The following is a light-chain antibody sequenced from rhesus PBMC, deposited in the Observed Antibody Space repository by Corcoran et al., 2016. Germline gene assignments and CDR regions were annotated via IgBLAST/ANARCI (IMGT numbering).Light chain of an antibody. V-gene: IGKV1-44*02. CDR2: AAS. J-gene: IGKJ4*01. CDR1: QTISSY. Sequence: DIQMTQSPSSLSASVGDRVTITCRASQTISSYLAWYQQNQGKVPKLLIYAASSLESGVPSRFSGSGSRTEFTLTISSLQPEDFATYYCQQHNSHPLTFGGGTKVEIK. CDR3: QQHNSHPLT.